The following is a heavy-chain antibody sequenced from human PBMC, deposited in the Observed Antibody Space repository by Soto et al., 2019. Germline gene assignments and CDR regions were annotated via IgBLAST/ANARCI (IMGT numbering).Heavy chain of an antibody. CDR2: IIPILGIA. CDR1: AGTFSSYT. Sequence: QVQLVQSGAEVKKPGSSVKVSCKASAGTFSSYTISWVRQAPGQGLEWMGRIIPILGIANYAQKFQGRVTITADKSTSTAYMELSRMRCEDTAEYYFARGRNYCSGGSCYPGGAEYFQQWGKGTLVTVSS. D-gene: IGHD2-15*01. V-gene: IGHV1-69*02. CDR3: ARGRNYCSGGSCYPGGAEYFQQ. J-gene: IGHJ1*01.